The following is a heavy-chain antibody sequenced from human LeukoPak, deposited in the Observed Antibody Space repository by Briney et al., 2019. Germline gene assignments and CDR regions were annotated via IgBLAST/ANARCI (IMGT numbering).Heavy chain of an antibody. CDR1: GYTFTSYD. J-gene: IGHJ5*02. CDR3: ARVRATVTTHWFDP. Sequence: ASVKVSCQASGYTFTSYDINWVRQATGQGLEWMGWMNPNSGNTGYAQKFQGRVTITRNTSISTAYMELSSLTSEDTAVYYCARVRATVTTHWFDPWGQGTLVTVSS. V-gene: IGHV1-8*03. D-gene: IGHD4-11*01. CDR2: MNPNSGNT.